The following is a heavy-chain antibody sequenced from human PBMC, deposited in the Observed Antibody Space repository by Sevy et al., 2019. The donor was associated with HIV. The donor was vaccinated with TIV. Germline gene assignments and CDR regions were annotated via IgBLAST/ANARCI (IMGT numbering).Heavy chain of an antibody. CDR2: ISIDGSDN. CDR3: ASPRANYVYHYFFYAMDV. CDR1: GFAFTNYYA. D-gene: IGHD5-12*01. Sequence: GGSLRLSCTASGFAFTNYYAMHWVRQAPGKGLEWVALISIDGSDNCYAASVKGRFTITRENFKNTLYLQMNWLTTEGTAGYYWASPRANYVYHYFFYAMDVWGQGTTVTVSS. V-gene: IGHV3-30-3*01. J-gene: IGHJ6*02.